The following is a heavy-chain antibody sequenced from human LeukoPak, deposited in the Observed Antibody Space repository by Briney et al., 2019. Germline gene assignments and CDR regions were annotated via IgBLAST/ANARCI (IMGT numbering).Heavy chain of an antibody. CDR3: ARSLDIGHYYYYKDV. CDR1: GDSINTGGYY. CDR2: IYYSGST. V-gene: IGHV4-31*03. J-gene: IGHJ6*03. Sequence: SQTLSLTCFVSGDSINTGGYYWSWIRQHPGKGLEWIGYIYYSGSTFYNPSLKSRVTISIDTSKNHFSLKMSSVTAADTAVYYCARSLDIGHYYYYKDVWGEGTTVTVSS. D-gene: IGHD3-9*01.